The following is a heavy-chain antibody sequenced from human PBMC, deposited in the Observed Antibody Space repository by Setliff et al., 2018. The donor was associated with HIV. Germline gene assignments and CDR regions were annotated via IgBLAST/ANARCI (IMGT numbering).Heavy chain of an antibody. CDR3: ARLVGGDSSSSFFFDY. CDR1: GDSISSSIYY. CDR2: IYYSGST. Sequence: PSETLSLTCTVSGDSISSSIYYWGWVRQPPGKGLEWIGGIYYSGSTYYNPSLKSRVTISVDTSKNHFSLKLSSVTAADTAVYYCARLVGGDSSSSFFFDYWGQGTLVTVSS. V-gene: IGHV4-39*02. D-gene: IGHD6-6*01. J-gene: IGHJ4*02.